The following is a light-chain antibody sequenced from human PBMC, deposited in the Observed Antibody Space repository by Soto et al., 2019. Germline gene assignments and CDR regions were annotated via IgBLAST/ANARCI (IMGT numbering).Light chain of an antibody. V-gene: IGLV2-14*01. J-gene: IGLJ1*01. CDR3: TSYRSSSTLEV. CDR2: EVN. CDR1: SSDVGGYNY. Sequence: QSALTQPASVSGSPGQSITISCTGTSSDVGGYNYVSWYQQHPGKAPKVMIYEVNNRPSGVSNRFSGSKSGNTASLTISGLQAEDEAEYYCTSYRSSSTLEVFGTGTKVTVL.